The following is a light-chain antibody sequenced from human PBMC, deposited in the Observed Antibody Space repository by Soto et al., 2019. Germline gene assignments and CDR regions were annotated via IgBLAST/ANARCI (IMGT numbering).Light chain of an antibody. CDR1: SSDVGGYNY. CDR3: SSYTSSSTDVV. J-gene: IGLJ2*01. Sequence: QSALTQPASVSGSPGQSITISCTGTSSDVGGYNYVSWYQQHPGKAPKLMIYDVSNRPSGFSNRFSGSKSGNTASLTISGLQAEDEADYYCSSYTSSSTDVVFGGGTKVTVL. CDR2: DVS. V-gene: IGLV2-14*01.